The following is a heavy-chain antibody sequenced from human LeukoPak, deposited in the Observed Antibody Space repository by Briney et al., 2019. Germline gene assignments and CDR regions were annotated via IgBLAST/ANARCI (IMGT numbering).Heavy chain of an antibody. Sequence: SVKVSCKASGGTFSGYAISWVRQAPGQGLEWMGGIIPIFGTANYAQKFQGRVTITADESTSTAYMELSSLRSEDTAVYYCARLIDIGDFWSGYYHWGQGTLVTVSS. CDR3: ARLIDIGDFWSGYYH. V-gene: IGHV1-69*13. J-gene: IGHJ4*02. CDR1: GGTFSGYA. D-gene: IGHD3-3*01. CDR2: IIPIFGTA.